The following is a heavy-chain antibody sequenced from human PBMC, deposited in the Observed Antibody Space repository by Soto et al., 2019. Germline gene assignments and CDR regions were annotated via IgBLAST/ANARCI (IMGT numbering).Heavy chain of an antibody. J-gene: IGHJ3*02. CDR2: IKSKTDGGTT. CDR1: GFTFSNAW. V-gene: IGHV3-15*01. D-gene: IGHD2-21*02. Sequence: EVRLVESGGGLVKPGGSLRLSCAASGFTFSNAWMSWVRQAPGKGLEWVGRIKSKTDGGTTDYAAPVKGRFTISRDDSKNTLYLQMNSLKTEDTAVYYCTTDLGGGDGVDAFDIWGQGTMVTVSS. CDR3: TTDLGGGDGVDAFDI.